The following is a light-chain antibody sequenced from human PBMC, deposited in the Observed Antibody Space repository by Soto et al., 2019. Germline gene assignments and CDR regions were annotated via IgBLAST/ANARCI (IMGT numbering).Light chain of an antibody. J-gene: IGKJ4*01. CDR3: LQEYRYPLT. CDR2: AAS. Sequence: AIQLTQSPASLSASVGDRVTITCRASQGIRNDLGWFQQKPGKAPKLLIYAASSLQTGVPSRFSGSGSGTYFTLTISSIQVEDFATYYCLQEYRYPLTFGGGTKVEI. CDR1: QGIRND. V-gene: IGKV1-6*01.